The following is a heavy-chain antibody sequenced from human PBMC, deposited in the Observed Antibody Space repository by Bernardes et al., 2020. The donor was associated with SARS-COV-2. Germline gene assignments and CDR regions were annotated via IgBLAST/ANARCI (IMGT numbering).Heavy chain of an antibody. J-gene: IGHJ4*02. Sequence: SLRLSCTTSGVSFNTSAMSWVRQAPGKGLEWVSLINYSGVATLYADSVKGRFAISRDNSRNTLYLQMHGLRAEDTARYYCARDVAGREDFWGQGTLVTVSS. V-gene: IGHV3-23*01. CDR2: INYSGVAT. CDR1: GVSFNTSA. CDR3: ARDVAGREDF. D-gene: IGHD1-26*01.